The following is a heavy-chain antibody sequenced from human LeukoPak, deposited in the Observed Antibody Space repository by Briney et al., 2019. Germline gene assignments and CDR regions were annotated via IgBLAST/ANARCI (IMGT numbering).Heavy chain of an antibody. D-gene: IGHD3-10*01. CDR1: GYTFTSYD. J-gene: IGHJ4*02. Sequence: VASVKVSCKASGYTFTSYDINWVRQATGQGLEWMGWMNPNSGNTGYAQKFQGRVTMTRNTSISTAYMKLSSLRSEDTAVYYCARGTNRFVRGVLVYWGQGTLVTVSS. V-gene: IGHV1-8*01. CDR3: ARGTNRFVRGVLVY. CDR2: MNPNSGNT.